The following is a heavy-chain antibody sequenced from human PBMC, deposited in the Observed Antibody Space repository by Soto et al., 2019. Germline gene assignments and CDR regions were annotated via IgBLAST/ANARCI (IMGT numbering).Heavy chain of an antibody. J-gene: IGHJ4*02. D-gene: IGHD3-10*01. Sequence: GGSLRLSCAASGFTFSSYWMHWVRQAPGKGLVWVSRINSDGTFTSQVDSVKGRLTISRDNAKNTVYLQMNSLRAEDTAVYYCARAVASTYGKLDYWGQGALVTVSS. CDR3: ARAVASTYGKLDY. CDR2: INSDGTFT. CDR1: GFTFSSYW. V-gene: IGHV3-74*01.